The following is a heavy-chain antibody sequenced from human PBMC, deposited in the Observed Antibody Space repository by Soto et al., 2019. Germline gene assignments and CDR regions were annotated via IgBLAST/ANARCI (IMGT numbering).Heavy chain of an antibody. CDR2: IYWDDDK. CDR3: AHRLCDSSCYWDVGFFDF. V-gene: IGHV2-5*02. D-gene: IGHD2-15*01. CDR1: GFSLSTSGVG. Sequence: QITLKESGPTLVKPTQTLTLTCTFSGFSLSTSGVGVGWIRQPPGKALVCLALIYWDDDKRYSPSLNSRLSVTKDTSNNQVVLTMTNMDPVDSGTYFCAHRLCDSSCYWDVGFFDFWGQGALVTVSS. J-gene: IGHJ4*02.